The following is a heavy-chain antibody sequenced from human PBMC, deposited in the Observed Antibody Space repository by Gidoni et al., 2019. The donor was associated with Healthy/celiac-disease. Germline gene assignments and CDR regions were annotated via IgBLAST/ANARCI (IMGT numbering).Heavy chain of an antibody. CDR2: IYTSGST. J-gene: IGHJ6*02. CDR3: ARAAELRFPHYYGMDV. Sequence: QVQLQESGPGLVKPSETLSLTCTVSGGSIRSYYWSWIRQPAGKGLEWIGRIYTSGSTNYNPSLKSRVTMSVDTSKNQFSLKLSSVTAADTAVYYCARAAELRFPHYYGMDVWGQGTTVTVSS. V-gene: IGHV4-4*07. D-gene: IGHD5-18*01. CDR1: GGSIRSYY.